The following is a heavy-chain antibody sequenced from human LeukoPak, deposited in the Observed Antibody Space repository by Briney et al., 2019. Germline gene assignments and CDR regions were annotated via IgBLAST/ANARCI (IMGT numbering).Heavy chain of an antibody. CDR1: GGSFSGYY. J-gene: IGHJ4*02. CDR3: ARGLGSGRFHADY. D-gene: IGHD6-19*01. CDR2: INHSGST. Sequence: SETLSLTCAVYGGSFSGYYWSWIRQPPGKGLEWIGEINHSGSTNYNPSLKSRVTISVDTSKNQFSLKLSSVTAADMAVYYCARGLGSGRFHADYWGQGTLVTVSS. V-gene: IGHV4-34*01.